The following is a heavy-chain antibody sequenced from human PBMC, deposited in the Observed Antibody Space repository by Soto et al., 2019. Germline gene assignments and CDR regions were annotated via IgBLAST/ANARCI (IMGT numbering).Heavy chain of an antibody. CDR3: AREPIPACGSLDP. V-gene: IGHV1-69*13. J-gene: IGHJ5*02. CDR2: SIPISGTA. D-gene: IGHD2-15*01. CDR1: GGTFSSYA. Sequence: SVKVSCKASGGTFSSYAISWVRQAPAQGLEWMGGSIPISGTANYAQKCPGRVTITAKETTSTAYMELSSLRSGDTAVYYCAREPIPACGSLDPWGQGTMVTVSS.